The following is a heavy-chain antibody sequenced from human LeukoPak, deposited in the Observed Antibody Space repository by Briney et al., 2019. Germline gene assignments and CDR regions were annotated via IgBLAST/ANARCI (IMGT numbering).Heavy chain of an antibody. CDR1: GFTVSSNY. Sequence: PGGSLRLSCAASGFTVSSNYMSWARQAPGKGLEWVSVIYSGGSTYYADSAKGRFTISRDNSKNTLYLQMNSLRAEDTAVYYCARDNREGSSGFDYWGQGTLVTVSS. CDR3: ARDNREGSSGFDY. CDR2: IYSGGST. D-gene: IGHD3-22*01. J-gene: IGHJ4*02. V-gene: IGHV3-53*01.